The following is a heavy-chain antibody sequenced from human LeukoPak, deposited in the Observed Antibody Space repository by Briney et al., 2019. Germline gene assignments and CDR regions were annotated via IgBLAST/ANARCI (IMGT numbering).Heavy chain of an antibody. Sequence: KPSETLSLTCAVSGGSISSGGYSWSWIRQPPGKGLEWIGYIYHSGSTYYNPSLKSRVTISVDRSKNQFSLKLSSVTAADTAVYYCARFDDYGGSPDYWGQGTLVTVSS. CDR1: GGSISSGGYS. V-gene: IGHV4-30-2*01. CDR2: IYHSGST. J-gene: IGHJ4*02. CDR3: ARFDDYGGSPDY. D-gene: IGHD4-23*01.